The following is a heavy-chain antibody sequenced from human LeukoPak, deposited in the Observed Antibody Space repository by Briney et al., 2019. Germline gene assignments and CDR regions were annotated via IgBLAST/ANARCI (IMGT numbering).Heavy chain of an antibody. Sequence: GGSLRLSCAASGFTFSDFAMIWVRQPPGKGLEWVSSTFQGGGEIHYADSVRGRFTISRDNSRSTLFLQMNSLRGEDTAIYYCATYRQVKLPFEAWGQGTLVTVSS. D-gene: IGHD5-18*01. CDR3: ATYRQVKLPFEA. CDR1: GFTFSDFA. CDR2: TFQGGGEI. J-gene: IGHJ5*02. V-gene: IGHV3-23*01.